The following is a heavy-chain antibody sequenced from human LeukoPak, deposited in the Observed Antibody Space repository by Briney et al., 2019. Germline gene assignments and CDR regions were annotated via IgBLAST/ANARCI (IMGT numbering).Heavy chain of an antibody. J-gene: IGHJ5*02. CDR2: IYYSGST. CDR1: GGSISSYY. CDR3: AREHRHHNGFDP. D-gene: IGHD1-14*01. V-gene: IGHV4-59*01. Sequence: PSETLSLTCTVSGGSISSYYWSWIRQPPGKGLEWIGYIYYSGSTNYNPSLKSRVTISVDTSKNQFSLKLSSVTAADTAVYYCAREHRHHNGFDPWGQGTLVTVSS.